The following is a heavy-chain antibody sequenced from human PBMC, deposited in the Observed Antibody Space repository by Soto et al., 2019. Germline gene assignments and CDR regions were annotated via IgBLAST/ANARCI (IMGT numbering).Heavy chain of an antibody. Sequence: QVQLQESGPGLVKPSETLSLTCTVSGGSISSYYWSWIRQPPGKGLEWIGYIYYSGSTNYNPSLKSRVSVSVHPSLTQFSVKLSAVPAAATAVYCCAGGSYCGGDCYAFDYWGQGTLVTVSS. CDR3: AGGSYCGGDCYAFDY. V-gene: IGHV4-59*01. D-gene: IGHD2-21*02. CDR2: IYYSGST. J-gene: IGHJ4*02. CDR1: GGSISSYY.